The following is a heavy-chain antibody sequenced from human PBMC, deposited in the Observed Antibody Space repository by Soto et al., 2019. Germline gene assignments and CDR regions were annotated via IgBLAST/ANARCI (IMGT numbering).Heavy chain of an antibody. Sequence: PGGSLRLSCAASGFTFSSYWMSWVRQAPGKGLEWVANIKQDGSEKYYADSVKGRFTISRDNAKNSLYLQMNSLRAEDTAVYYCARIRSITMIVVVPGVFDIWGQGTMVTVSS. J-gene: IGHJ3*02. CDR3: ARIRSITMIVVVPGVFDI. V-gene: IGHV3-7*03. D-gene: IGHD3-22*01. CDR1: GFTFSSYW. CDR2: IKQDGSEK.